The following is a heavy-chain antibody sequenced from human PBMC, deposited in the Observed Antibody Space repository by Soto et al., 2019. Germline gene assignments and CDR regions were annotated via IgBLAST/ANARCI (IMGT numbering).Heavy chain of an antibody. CDR2: IWYDGSNK. Sequence: HPGGSLRLSCAASGFTFSSYGMHWVRQAPGKGLEWVAVIWYDGSNKYYADSVKGRFTISRDNSKNTLYLQMNSLRAEDTAVYYCARTYGDGPFDYWGQGTLVTVSS. CDR3: ARTYGDGPFDY. J-gene: IGHJ4*02. D-gene: IGHD4-17*01. V-gene: IGHV3-33*01. CDR1: GFTFSSYG.